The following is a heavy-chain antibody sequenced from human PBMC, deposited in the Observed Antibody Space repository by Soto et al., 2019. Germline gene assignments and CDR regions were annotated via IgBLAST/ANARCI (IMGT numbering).Heavy chain of an antibody. CDR2: IYYSGST. D-gene: IGHD2-15*01. J-gene: IGHJ5*02. Sequence: PSETLSLTCTVSGGSVSSGSYYWRWIRQPPGKGLEWIGYIYYSGSTNYNPSLKSRVTISVDTSKNQFSLKLISVTAADTAVYYCARGAIPKRYCSGGSCYSNWFDPWGQGTLVTVSS. V-gene: IGHV4-61*01. CDR3: ARGAIPKRYCSGGSCYSNWFDP. CDR1: GGSVSSGSYY.